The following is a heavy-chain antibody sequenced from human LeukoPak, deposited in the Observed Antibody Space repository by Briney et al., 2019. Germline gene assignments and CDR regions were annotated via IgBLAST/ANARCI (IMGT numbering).Heavy chain of an antibody. D-gene: IGHD1-7*01. J-gene: IGHJ3*02. V-gene: IGHV3-30*18. CDR2: ISYDGSNK. CDR1: GFTFSSYG. CDR3: AKARLGAWNYGAFDI. Sequence: GGTLRLSCAASGFTFSSYGMHWVRQAPGKGLEWMAVISYDGSNKYYADSLKGRFTISRDNSKNTLYLQMNSLRTEDTAVYFFAKARLGAWNYGAFDIWGQGTMVTVSS.